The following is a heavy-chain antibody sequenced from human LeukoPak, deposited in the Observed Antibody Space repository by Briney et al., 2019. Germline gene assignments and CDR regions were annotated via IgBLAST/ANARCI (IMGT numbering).Heavy chain of an antibody. Sequence: GGSLRLSCAASGFTFSTYDIHWVRQVSGKGLEWVSSIGTIGDTFYPGSVKGRFTISRENAKNSLYLQMNGLRAGDTAVYYCARATVIGNAPVPGYMDVWGKGTTVTVSS. CDR2: IGTIGDT. V-gene: IGHV3-13*01. D-gene: IGHD2-21*01. CDR3: ARATVIGNAPVPGYMDV. J-gene: IGHJ6*03. CDR1: GFTFSTYD.